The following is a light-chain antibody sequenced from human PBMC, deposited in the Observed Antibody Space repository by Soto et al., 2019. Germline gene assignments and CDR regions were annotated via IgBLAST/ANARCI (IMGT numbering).Light chain of an antibody. J-gene: IGKJ5*01. Sequence: EIVLTQSPGTLSLSPGERATLSCRASQSVSSSYLAWYQQKPGQAPRLLIYGASSRATGIPDRFSGSGSGTDFTLTINRLEPEDFAVYYCQQRSNWPITFGHGTRLEFK. CDR3: QQRSNWPIT. CDR2: GAS. CDR1: QSVSSSY. V-gene: IGKV3D-20*02.